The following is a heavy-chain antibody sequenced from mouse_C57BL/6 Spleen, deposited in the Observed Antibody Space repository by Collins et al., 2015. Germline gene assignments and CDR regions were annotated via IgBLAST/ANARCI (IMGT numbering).Heavy chain of an antibody. CDR1: GYTFTSYN. V-gene: IGHV1-12*01. D-gene: IGHD2-4*01. J-gene: IGHJ4*01. CDR2: IYPGNGDT. CDR3: ARYYDYDEGYAMDY. Sequence: QAYLQQSGAELVRPGASVKMSCKASGYTFTSYNMHWVKQTPRQGLEWIGAIYPGNGDTSYNQKFKGKATLTVDKSSSTAYMQLSSLTSEDSAVYFCARYYDYDEGYAMDYWGQGTSVTVSS.